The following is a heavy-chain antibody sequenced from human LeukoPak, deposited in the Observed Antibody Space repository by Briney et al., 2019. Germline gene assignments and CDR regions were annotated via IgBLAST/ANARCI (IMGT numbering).Heavy chain of an antibody. D-gene: IGHD4-17*01. CDR2: ISGSGGRT. CDR3: ATPPTVTRNY. J-gene: IGHJ4*02. CDR1: GFTFSSYA. V-gene: IGHV3-23*01. Sequence: GGSLRLSCAASGFTFSSYAMSWVRQSPGKGLEWVSSISGSGGRTHYADSVRGRFTISRDNSKNTLYLQMDSLRAEDTAVYYCATPPTVTRNYWGQGTLVTVSS.